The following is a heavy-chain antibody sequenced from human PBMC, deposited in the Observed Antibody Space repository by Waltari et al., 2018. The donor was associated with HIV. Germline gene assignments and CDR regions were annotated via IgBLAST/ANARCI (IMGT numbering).Heavy chain of an antibody. J-gene: IGHJ6*02. V-gene: IGHV1-8*01. Sequence: QVQLVQSGAEVKKPGASVKVSCKASGYTFSTSDINWVRQATGQGLEWMGWMNPNRGNTGYAQKFQGRVNMTRNSSIRTAYMELSSLRSDDTAVYYCSRGLHCTATSCLLYHGMDVWGQGTAVSVSS. CDR1: GYTFSTSD. CDR2: MNPNRGNT. CDR3: SRGLHCTATSCLLYHGMDV. D-gene: IGHD2-2*01.